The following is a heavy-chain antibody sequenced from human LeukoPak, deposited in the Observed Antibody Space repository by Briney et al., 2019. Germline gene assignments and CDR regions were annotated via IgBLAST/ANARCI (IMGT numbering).Heavy chain of an antibody. CDR3: AKGTIASSGTGDFFDF. J-gene: IGHJ4*02. D-gene: IGHD6-13*01. CDR2: ISGSGGST. V-gene: IGHV3-23*01. Sequence: GGSLRLSCAASGFTFSSYAMSWVRQAPGKGLEWVSAISGSGGSTYYADSVKGRFTISRDNSKNKIFLQMNTLKAEDTALYYCAKGTIASSGTGDFFDFWGQGTLVTVSS. CDR1: GFTFSSYA.